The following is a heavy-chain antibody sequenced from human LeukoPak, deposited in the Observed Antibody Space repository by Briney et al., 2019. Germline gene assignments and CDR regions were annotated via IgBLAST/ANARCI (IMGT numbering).Heavy chain of an antibody. Sequence: GGSLRLSCAASGFTFSSYAMHWVRQAPGKGLEWVAVISYDGSNKYYADSVKGRFTISRDNSKNTLYLQMNSLRAEDTAVYYCANPPTVARKPNGVYWGQGTLVTVSS. CDR2: ISYDGSNK. CDR3: ANPPTVARKPNGVY. D-gene: IGHD4-23*01. V-gene: IGHV3-30-3*01. J-gene: IGHJ4*02. CDR1: GFTFSSYA.